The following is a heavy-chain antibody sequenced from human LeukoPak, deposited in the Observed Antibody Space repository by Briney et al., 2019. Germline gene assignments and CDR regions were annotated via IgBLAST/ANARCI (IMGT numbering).Heavy chain of an antibody. J-gene: IGHJ4*02. Sequence: GGSLRLSCAASGFTFSSYAMSWVRQTPGKGLEWVSAIRGGGDSTYYADSVKGRFTISRDNSKNTLYLQMNSLRAEDTAVYYCAKDSPLYYYDSSGYWDYWGQGTLVTVSS. V-gene: IGHV3-23*01. D-gene: IGHD3-22*01. CDR3: AKDSPLYYYDSSGYWDY. CDR1: GFTFSSYA. CDR2: IRGGGDST.